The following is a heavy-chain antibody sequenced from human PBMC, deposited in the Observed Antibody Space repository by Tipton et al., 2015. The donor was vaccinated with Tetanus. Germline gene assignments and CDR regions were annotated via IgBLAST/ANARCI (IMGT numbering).Heavy chain of an antibody. CDR3: ARGGLYEDSGYFDT. CDR1: GGSISSGDYY. D-gene: IGHD3-9*01. Sequence: TLSLTCTVSGGSISSGDYYWGWIRQSPGKGLEWIGYVYYSGSIYYNPSLHSRLTLSADPSTDQFSLRLTSVTAADSAVYYCARGGLYEDSGYFDTWGQGTLVSVSS. V-gene: IGHV4-30-4*01. CDR2: VYYSGSI. J-gene: IGHJ4*02.